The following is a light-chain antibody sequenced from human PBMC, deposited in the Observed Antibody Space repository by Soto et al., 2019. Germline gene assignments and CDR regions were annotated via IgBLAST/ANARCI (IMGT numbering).Light chain of an antibody. J-gene: IGKJ4*01. Sequence: DIPMTQSPSSLSASVGDRVTITCRASQSISNYLNWYRQKPGKAPDLLIYTASTLQSGVPARFSGSGSGTDFILTINGLQPEDFATYYCQQSYSTPPTFGGGTKVEIK. CDR3: QQSYSTPPT. CDR1: QSISNY. V-gene: IGKV1-39*01. CDR2: TAS.